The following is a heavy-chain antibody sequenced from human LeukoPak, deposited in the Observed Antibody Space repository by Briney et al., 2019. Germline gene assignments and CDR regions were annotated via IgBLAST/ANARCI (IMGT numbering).Heavy chain of an antibody. CDR2: IIPILGIA. J-gene: IGHJ4*02. V-gene: IGHV1-69*04. Sequence: GASVKVSCKASGGTFSSYAISWVRQAPGQGLEWMGRIIPILGIANYAQKFQGRVTITADKSTSTAYMELSSPRSEDTAVYYCARATAKRIQLWDTFDYWGQGTLVTVSS. CDR1: GGTFSSYA. CDR3: ARATAKRIQLWDTFDY. D-gene: IGHD5-18*01.